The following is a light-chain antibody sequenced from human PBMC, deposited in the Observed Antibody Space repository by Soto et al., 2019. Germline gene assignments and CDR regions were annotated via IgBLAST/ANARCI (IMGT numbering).Light chain of an antibody. J-gene: IGKJ2*01. CDR1: QSISSN. V-gene: IGKV3-15*01. CDR2: SAS. Sequence: EIVMTQSPATLSVPPGERATLSCRASQSISSNLAWYQQKPGQAPRLLIYSASTRATGIPVRFSGGGSGTEFTLTISSLQSEDFAAYYCQQYSNWPGTFGQGSKLEIK. CDR3: QQYSNWPGT.